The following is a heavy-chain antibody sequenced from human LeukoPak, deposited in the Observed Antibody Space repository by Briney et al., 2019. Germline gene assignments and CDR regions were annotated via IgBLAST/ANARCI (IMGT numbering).Heavy chain of an antibody. CDR1: GFTFDDNA. J-gene: IGHJ4*02. V-gene: IGHV3-9*01. CDR3: AKGKWYSGTYHFDY. CDR2: ISWNADTI. Sequence: QPGGSLRLSCAASGFTFDDNAMHWVRQAPGKGLEWVSGISWNADTIGYADSVKGRFTISRDNAKKSLYLQMNSLRPEDTALYYCAKGKWYSGTYHFDYWGQGTLVTVSS. D-gene: IGHD1-26*01.